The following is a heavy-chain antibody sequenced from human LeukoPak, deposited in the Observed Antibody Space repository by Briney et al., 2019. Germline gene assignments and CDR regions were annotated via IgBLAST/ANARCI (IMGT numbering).Heavy chain of an antibody. J-gene: IGHJ5*02. CDR2: ISPDGGVQ. V-gene: IGHV3-7*03. CDR3: AAERYSDGCCWFDT. D-gene: IGHD6-25*01. Sequence: GGSLRLSCAASGFTFSTYWMTWVRQAPGKGLEWVANISPDGGVQSYVDSVKGRFSISRDNAKNSLYLQMHSLISDDTAVYYCAAERYSDGCCWFDTWGQGTLVTVSS. CDR1: GFTFSTYW.